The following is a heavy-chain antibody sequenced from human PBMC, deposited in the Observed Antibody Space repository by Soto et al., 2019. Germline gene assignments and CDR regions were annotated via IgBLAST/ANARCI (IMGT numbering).Heavy chain of an antibody. V-gene: IGHV4-59*01. Sequence: ETLSLTCTVSGGSISSYYWTWIRQPPGKGLEWIGYIYYSGSPNYNPSLKSRVTISVDTSKNQFSLKLSSVTAADTAVYYCARNRDGYNPYCFDYWGQGTLVTVSS. CDR3: ARNRDGYNPYCFDY. CDR1: GGSISSYY. CDR2: IYYSGSP. D-gene: IGHD5-12*01. J-gene: IGHJ4*02.